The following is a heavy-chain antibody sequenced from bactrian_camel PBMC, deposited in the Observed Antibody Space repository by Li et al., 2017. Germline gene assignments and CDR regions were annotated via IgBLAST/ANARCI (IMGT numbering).Heavy chain of an antibody. J-gene: IGHJ4*01. CDR1: EFEFPSKC. V-gene: IGHV3S53*01. CDR2: VDKEGGT. CDR3: AARGPYCYTKLSVADFTY. Sequence: HVQLVESGGGSVQTGGSLRLSCEFSEFEFPSKCVGWFRKQREGVAAVDKEGGTDYADSVDGRFTISKDYGKDTLYLHMNDLKPEDTAMYYCAARGPYCYTKLSVADFTYRGQGTQVTVS. D-gene: IGHD2*01.